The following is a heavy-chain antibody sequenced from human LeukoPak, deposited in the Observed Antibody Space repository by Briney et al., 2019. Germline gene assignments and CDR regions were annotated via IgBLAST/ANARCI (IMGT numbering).Heavy chain of an antibody. V-gene: IGHV1-18*01. D-gene: IGHD3-10*01. Sequence: VSVKVSCKASGYTFTSYGISWVRQAPGQGLEWMGWISAYNGSTNYAQKLQGRVTMTTDTSTSTAYMELRSLRSDDTAVYYCARAIGSGSYYHYWGQGTLVTVSS. CDR2: ISAYNGST. CDR1: GYTFTSYG. J-gene: IGHJ4*02. CDR3: ARAIGSGSYYHY.